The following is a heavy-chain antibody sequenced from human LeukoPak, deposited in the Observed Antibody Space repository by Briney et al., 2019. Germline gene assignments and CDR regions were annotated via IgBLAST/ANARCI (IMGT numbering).Heavy chain of an antibody. CDR1: GFTFRNYA. CDR2: TSHDGSRK. CDR3: ARVQSSDWNAYLYYLDV. Sequence: GGSLRLSCAVSGFTFRNYAFHWVRETPGRGRIWLSLTSHDGSRKYYAESVKGRFTISRDNFKNPLYLHMNSLGVEDTALYYCARVQSSDWNAYLYYLDVWGKGPTVTVSS. D-gene: IGHD6-19*01. J-gene: IGHJ6*03. V-gene: IGHV3-30*04.